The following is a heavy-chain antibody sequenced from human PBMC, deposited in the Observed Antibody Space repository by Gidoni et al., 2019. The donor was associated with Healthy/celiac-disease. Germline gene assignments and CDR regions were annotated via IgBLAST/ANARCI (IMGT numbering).Heavy chain of an antibody. CDR1: GFTFSSYG. Sequence: QVQLVESGGGVVQPGRSLRLSCAASGFTFSSYGMHWVRQAPGKGLEGLAVICDDGSNNYYADSVKGRFTISRDNSKNTLYLQMNSLRAEDTAVYYCARERGATYYYDSSGLSRAFDIWGQGTMVTVSS. CDR3: ARERGATYYYDSSGLSRAFDI. CDR2: ICDDGSNN. V-gene: IGHV3-33*01. J-gene: IGHJ3*02. D-gene: IGHD3-22*01.